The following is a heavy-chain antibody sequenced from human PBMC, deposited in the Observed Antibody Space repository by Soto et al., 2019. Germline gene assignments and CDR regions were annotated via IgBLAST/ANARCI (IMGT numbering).Heavy chain of an antibody. CDR3: ARDERSAARLNFDY. D-gene: IGHD6-6*01. V-gene: IGHV3-48*02. J-gene: IGHJ4*02. Sequence: GALLLNCTASGFTFSSYSMNWVRQAPGKGLEWVSYISSSSSTIYYADSVKGRFTISRDNAKNSLYLQMNSLRDEDTAVYYCARDERSAARLNFDYWGQGTLVTVSS. CDR1: GFTFSSYS. CDR2: ISSSSSTI.